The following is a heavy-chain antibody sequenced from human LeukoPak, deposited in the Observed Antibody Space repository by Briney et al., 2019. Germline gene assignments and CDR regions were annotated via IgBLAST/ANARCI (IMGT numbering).Heavy chain of an antibody. D-gene: IGHD2-15*01. CDR1: GLSLSSNN. J-gene: IGHJ4*02. V-gene: IGHV3-48*04. CDR2: ISAGSGTV. CDR3: ARDGGLNTNFDY. Sequence: GGSLSLSCAASGLSLSSNNMHWVRQTPGGGLEWLSYISAGSGTVFSADSVKGRFTTSRDNANNFLYLQMNRLRAEDTAVYYCARDGGLNTNFDYWGQGTLVTVSS.